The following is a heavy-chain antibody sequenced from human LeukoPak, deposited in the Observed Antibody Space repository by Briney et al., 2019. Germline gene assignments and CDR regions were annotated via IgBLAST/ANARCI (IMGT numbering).Heavy chain of an antibody. D-gene: IGHD2-2*01. CDR1: GGSFSGYY. J-gene: IGHJ6*03. CDR3: ARVQTDIVVVPAANYYYYYMDV. Sequence: PSETLSLTCAVYGGSFSGYYGSWFRQPPGKGLEWVANIKQDGSEKYYVDSVKGRFTISRDNAKNSLYLQMNSLRAEDTAVYYCARVQTDIVVVPAANYYYYYMDVWGKGTTVTVSS. CDR2: IKQDGSEK. V-gene: IGHV3-7*01.